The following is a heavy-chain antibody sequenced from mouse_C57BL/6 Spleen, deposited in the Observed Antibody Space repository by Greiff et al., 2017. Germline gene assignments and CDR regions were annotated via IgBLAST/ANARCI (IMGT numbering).Heavy chain of an antibody. CDR3: ANGPLLFDY. D-gene: IGHD1-1*02. CDR2: IDPSDSYT. J-gene: IGHJ2*01. Sequence: QVQLQQPGAELVMPGASVKLSCKASGYTFTSYWMHWVKQRPGQGLEWIGEIDPSDSYTNYNQKFKGKSTLTVDKSSSTAYMQLSSLTSEDSAVYYCANGPLLFDYWGQGTTLTVSS. CDR1: GYTFTSYW. V-gene: IGHV1-69*01.